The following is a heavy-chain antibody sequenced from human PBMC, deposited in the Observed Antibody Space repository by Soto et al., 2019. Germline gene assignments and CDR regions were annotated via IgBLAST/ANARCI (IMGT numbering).Heavy chain of an antibody. J-gene: IGHJ4*02. CDR3: ARVGATSRGSRLYYFDY. CDR1: GGTFSSYA. CDR2: IIPIFGTA. D-gene: IGHD1-26*01. V-gene: IGHV1-69*13. Sequence: EASVKVSCKASGGTFSSYAISWVRQAPGQGLEWMGGIIPIFGTANYAQKFQGRVTITADESTSTAYMELSSLRSEDTAVYYCARVGATSRGSRLYYFDYWGQGTLVTVPQ.